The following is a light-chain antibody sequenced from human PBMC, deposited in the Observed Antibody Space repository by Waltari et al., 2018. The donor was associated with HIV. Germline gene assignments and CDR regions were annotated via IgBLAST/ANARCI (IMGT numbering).Light chain of an antibody. CDR3: QAWDTTTVV. CDR1: KLGDKY. Sequence: SYELTQSPSVSVSPGQTASITCSGDKLGDKYACWYQQKPGQSPVLVIYEDSKRPSGIPVRFSGSNSGNNATLTISGTQAMDEADYYCQAWDTTTVVFGGGTKLTVL. J-gene: IGLJ2*01. CDR2: EDS. V-gene: IGLV3-1*01.